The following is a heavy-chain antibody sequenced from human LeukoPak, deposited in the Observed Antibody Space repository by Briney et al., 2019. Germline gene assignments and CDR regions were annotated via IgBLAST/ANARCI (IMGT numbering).Heavy chain of an antibody. J-gene: IGHJ5*02. CDR3: ARGVTTKDWFDP. CDR1: GGSISSYY. D-gene: IGHD4-17*01. CDR2: IYYSGST. Sequence: SETLSLTCTVSGGSISSYYWSWIRQPPGKGLEWIGYIYYSGSTDYNPSLKSRVTISVDTSKNQFSLKLSSVTAADTAVYYCARGVTTKDWFDPWGQGTLVTVSS. V-gene: IGHV4-59*01.